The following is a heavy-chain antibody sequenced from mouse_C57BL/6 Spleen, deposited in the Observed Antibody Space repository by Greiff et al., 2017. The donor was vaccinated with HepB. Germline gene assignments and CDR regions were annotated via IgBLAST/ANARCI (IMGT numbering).Heavy chain of an antibody. Sequence: QVQLKESGAELARPGASVKLSCKASGYTFTSYGISWVKQRTGQGLEWIGEIYPRSGNTYYNEKFKGKATLTADKSSSTAYMELRSLTSEDSAVYFCARPDGYYWYFDVWGTGTTVTVSS. CDR2: IYPRSGNT. J-gene: IGHJ1*03. CDR3: ARPDGYYWYFDV. CDR1: GYTFTSYG. V-gene: IGHV1-81*01. D-gene: IGHD2-3*01.